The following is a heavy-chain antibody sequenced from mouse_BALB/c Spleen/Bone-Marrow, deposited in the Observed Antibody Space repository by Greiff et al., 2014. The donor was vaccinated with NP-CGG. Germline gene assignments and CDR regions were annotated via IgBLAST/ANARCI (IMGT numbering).Heavy chain of an antibody. CDR3: ARDENVGIYWYFDV. J-gene: IGHJ1*01. V-gene: IGHV7-3*02. CDR1: GFTFTDYY. CDR2: IRNKANGYTT. Sequence: EVNLVESGGGSVQPGGSLRLSCATSGFTFTDYYMSWVRQPPGKALEWLGFIRNKANGYTTEYSASVKGRFTISRDNSQRILYLQMNTLRAKDSATYYCARDENVGIYWYFDVWGAGTTVIVSS.